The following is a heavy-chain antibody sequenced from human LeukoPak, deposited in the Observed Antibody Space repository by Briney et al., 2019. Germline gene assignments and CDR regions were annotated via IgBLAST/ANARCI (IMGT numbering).Heavy chain of an antibody. CDR3: ARVSTMIVVVLWIDY. J-gene: IGHJ4*02. Sequence: PGGSLRLSCAASGFTFSDYYMSWIRQAPGKGLEWVSYISSSGSITYYADSVKGRFTISRDNAKNSLYLQMNSLRAEDTAVYYCARVSTMIVVVLWIDYWGQGTLVTVSS. CDR2: ISSSGSIT. CDR1: GFTFSDYY. D-gene: IGHD3-22*01. V-gene: IGHV3-11*04.